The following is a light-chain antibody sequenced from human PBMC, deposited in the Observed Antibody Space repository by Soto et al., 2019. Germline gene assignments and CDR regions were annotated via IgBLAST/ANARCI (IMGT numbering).Light chain of an antibody. CDR2: GAS. CDR3: QQYGSSLFT. J-gene: IGKJ5*01. V-gene: IGKV3-20*01. CDR1: QSVSNNY. Sequence: EIVLTQSPGTLSLSPGERATLSCRASQSVSNNYLAWYQQKPGQAPRLLIYGASNRATGIPDRFSGSGSGTDFTLTISSLQSEDFAVYYCQQYGSSLFTFGQGTRLEIK.